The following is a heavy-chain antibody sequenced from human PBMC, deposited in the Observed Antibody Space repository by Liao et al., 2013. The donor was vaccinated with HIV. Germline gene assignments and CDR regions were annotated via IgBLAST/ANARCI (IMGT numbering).Heavy chain of an antibody. CDR1: GGSFSGHH. CDR2: INHSGST. Sequence: QVQLHQWGAGLLKPSETLSLTCAVYGGSFSGHHWTWIRQPPGKGLEWIGEINHSGSTNYNPSLKSRVTISVDTSKNQFSLKLSSVTAADTAVYYCASTAYGTNWSFWGQGTLVTVSS. CDR3: ASTAYGTNWSF. D-gene: IGHD2-8*01. V-gene: IGHV4-34*01. J-gene: IGHJ4*02.